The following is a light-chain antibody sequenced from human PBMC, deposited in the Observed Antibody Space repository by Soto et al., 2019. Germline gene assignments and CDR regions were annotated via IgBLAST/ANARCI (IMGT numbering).Light chain of an antibody. CDR1: QSVSNY. CDR2: YAS. CDR3: QQRSDWPLT. Sequence: EIVWTQSPATLSLSPGERATLSCRASQSVSNYLAWYQQKPGQAPRLLICYASHRGTGIPARFSGSGSGTDFTLTISSLEPEDFAVYSCQQRSDWPLTFGGGTRVVIK. J-gene: IGKJ4*01. V-gene: IGKV3-11*01.